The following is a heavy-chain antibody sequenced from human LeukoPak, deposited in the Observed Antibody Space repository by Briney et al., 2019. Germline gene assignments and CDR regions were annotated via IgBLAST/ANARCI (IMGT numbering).Heavy chain of an antibody. J-gene: IGHJ4*02. CDR1: GGSFSGYY. CDR2: INHSGST. CDR3: ARIRRSTVYYFDY. Sequence: SETLSLTCAVYGGSFSGYYWSWIRQPPGKGLEWIGEINHSGSTNYNPSPKSGVTISVDTSKNHFSLKLSSVPAADTAVYYCARIRRSTVYYFDYWGQGTLVTVSS. V-gene: IGHV4-34*01. D-gene: IGHD4-17*01.